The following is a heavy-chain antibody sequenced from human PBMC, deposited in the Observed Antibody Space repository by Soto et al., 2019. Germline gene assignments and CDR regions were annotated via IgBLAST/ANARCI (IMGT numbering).Heavy chain of an antibody. Sequence: GESLKISCKGSGYSFTSYWISWVRQMPGKGLEWMGRIGPSDSYTNYSPSFQGHVTISADKSISTAYLQWSSLKASDTAMYYCARLYCSSTSGSGYYYGMDVWGQGTTVTVSS. CDR3: ARLYCSSTSGSGYYYGMDV. CDR1: GYSFTSYW. V-gene: IGHV5-10-1*01. CDR2: IGPSDSYT. D-gene: IGHD2-2*01. J-gene: IGHJ6*02.